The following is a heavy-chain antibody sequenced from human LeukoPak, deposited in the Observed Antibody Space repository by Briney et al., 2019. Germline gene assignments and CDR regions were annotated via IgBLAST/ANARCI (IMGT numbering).Heavy chain of an antibody. CDR1: GYTFTGYY. V-gene: IGHV1-2*02. D-gene: IGHD4-11*01. J-gene: IGHJ6*03. CDR2: INPNSGGT. Sequence: ASVKVSCKASGYTFTGYYMHWVRQAPGQGLEWMGWINPNSGGTNYAQKFQGRVTMTRDTSISTAYMELSRLRSDDTAIYYCAREVPDYTYYYYYMDVWGKGTTVTVSS. CDR3: AREVPDYTYYYYYMDV.